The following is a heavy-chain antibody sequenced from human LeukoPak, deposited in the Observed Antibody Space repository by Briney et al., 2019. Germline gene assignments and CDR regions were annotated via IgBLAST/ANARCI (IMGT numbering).Heavy chain of an antibody. D-gene: IGHD3-22*01. CDR2: ISSSSSTI. Sequence: RGSLRLSCAASGFTFSSYSMNWVRQAPGKGLEWVSYISSSSSTIYYADSVKGRFTISRDNSKNTLYLQMSSLRAEDTAVYYCVNRGGLLLYFIYWGQGTLVTVSS. CDR1: GFTFSSYS. V-gene: IGHV3-48*01. J-gene: IGHJ4*02. CDR3: VNRGGLLLYFIY.